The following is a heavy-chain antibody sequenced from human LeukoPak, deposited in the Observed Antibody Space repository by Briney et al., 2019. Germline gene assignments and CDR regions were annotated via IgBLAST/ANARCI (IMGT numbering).Heavy chain of an antibody. J-gene: IGHJ6*03. CDR3: AKLAPAIFGAHYYYMDV. D-gene: IGHD3-3*01. CDR2: ISGSGGST. Sequence: PGGSLRLSCAASGYTFSSYAMSWVRQAPGKGLEWVSAISGSGGSTYYADSVKGRFTISRDNSKNTLYLQMNSLRAEDTAVYYCAKLAPAIFGAHYYYMDVWGKGTTVTVSS. V-gene: IGHV3-23*01. CDR1: GYTFSSYA.